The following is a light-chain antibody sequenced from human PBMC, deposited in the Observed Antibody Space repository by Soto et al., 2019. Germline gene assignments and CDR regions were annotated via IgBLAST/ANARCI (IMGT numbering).Light chain of an antibody. V-gene: IGLV4-69*01. J-gene: IGLJ2*01. CDR3: QTCDSVLV. CDR2: LNRDGSH. Sequence: QPVLTQSPSASASPGASVNLTCTLSSGHSDYGIAWHQQQPDKGPRYLMKLNRDGSHNKGDGIPDRFSGSSSAAERYLTIPSLQSDDEDDYYCQTCDSVLVFGGGTKLTVL. CDR1: SGHSDYG.